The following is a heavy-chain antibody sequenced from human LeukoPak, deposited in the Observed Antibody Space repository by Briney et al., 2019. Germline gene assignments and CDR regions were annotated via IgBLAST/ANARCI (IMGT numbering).Heavy chain of an antibody. CDR3: ARDRVYYFDY. D-gene: IGHD3-10*01. V-gene: IGHV3-33*01. Sequence: GGSLRLSCAAAGFTFSNYGMHRVRQAPGKGLEWVALIWYDGSDKYYGDSVKGRFTISRDNSKNTLYLQMNSLRAEDTAVYYCARDRVYYFDYWGQGTLVTVSS. CDR1: GFTFSNYG. J-gene: IGHJ4*02. CDR2: IWYDGSDK.